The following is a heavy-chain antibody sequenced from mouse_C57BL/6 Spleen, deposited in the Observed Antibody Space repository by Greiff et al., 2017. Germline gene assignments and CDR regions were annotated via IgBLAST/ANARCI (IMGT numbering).Heavy chain of an antibody. CDR1: GYTFTSYW. CDR2: IYPGSGST. D-gene: IGHD2-12*01. V-gene: IGHV1-55*01. J-gene: IGHJ3*01. CDR3: ARWGFTTGDWFAY. Sequence: QVQLQQPGAELVKPGASVKMSCKASGYTFTSYWITWVKQRPGQGLEWIGDIYPGSGSTNYNEKFKSKATLTVDTSSITAYMQLSSLTSEDSAVYYLARWGFTTGDWFAYWGQGTLVTVSA.